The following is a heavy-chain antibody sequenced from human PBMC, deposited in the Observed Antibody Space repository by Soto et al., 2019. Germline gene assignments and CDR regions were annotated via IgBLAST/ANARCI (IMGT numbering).Heavy chain of an antibody. D-gene: IGHD1-7*01. CDR2: TFHSGST. J-gene: IGHJ2*01. CDR3: ASDQSGTQYFDL. Sequence: QVQLQESGPGLVKPSETLSLTCTVSGGSVSSSYWAWIRQPPGKGLEWIGYTFHSGSTKYNPSLKSRATMSVDTSENQISLKLSSVTAADTAVYYCASDQSGTQYFDLWGRGTLVIVSS. V-gene: IGHV4-59*02. CDR1: GGSVSSSY.